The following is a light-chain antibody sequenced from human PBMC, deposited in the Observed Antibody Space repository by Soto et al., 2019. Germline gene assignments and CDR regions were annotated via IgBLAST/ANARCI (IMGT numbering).Light chain of an antibody. CDR3: MQALQTPPT. CDR2: LGS. CDR1: QSLLHSNGYNY. V-gene: IGKV2-28*01. Sequence: DIVMTQSPLSLPVTPGEPASISCRSSQSLLHSNGYNYLDWYLQKPGQSPQLLIYLGSSRASGVPDRFSGGGSGTDFTLKIRRVEAEDVGIYYCMQALQTPPTFGQGTKVEIK. J-gene: IGKJ1*01.